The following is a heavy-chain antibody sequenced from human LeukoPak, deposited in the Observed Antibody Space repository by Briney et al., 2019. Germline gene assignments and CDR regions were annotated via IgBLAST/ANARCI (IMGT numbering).Heavy chain of an antibody. CDR2: ISSSSSYI. V-gene: IGHV3-21*01. CDR3: ARDAAQWEPRYYYYSMDV. CDR1: GFTFSSYS. D-gene: IGHD1-26*01. J-gene: IGHJ6*02. Sequence: GGSLRLSCAASGFTFSSYSMNWVRQAPGKGLEWVSSISSSSSYIYYADSVKGRFSISRDNAKNSLYLQMNSLRAEDTAVYYCARDAAQWEPRYYYYSMDVWGQGTTVTVSS.